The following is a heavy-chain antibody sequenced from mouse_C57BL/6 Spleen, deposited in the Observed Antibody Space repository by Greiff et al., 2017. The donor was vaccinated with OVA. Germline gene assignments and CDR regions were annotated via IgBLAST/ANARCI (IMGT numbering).Heavy chain of an antibody. D-gene: IGHD1-1*01. CDR3: ARDHYGSSYYFDY. J-gene: IGHJ2*01. V-gene: IGHV1-81*01. CDR1: GYTFTSYG. Sequence: VQLQQSGAELARPGASVKLSCKASGYTFTSYGISWVKQRTGQGLEWIGEIYPRSGNTYYNEKFKGKATLTADKSSSTAYMELRSLTSEDSSVYFCARDHYGSSYYFDYWGQGTTLTVSS. CDR2: IYPRSGNT.